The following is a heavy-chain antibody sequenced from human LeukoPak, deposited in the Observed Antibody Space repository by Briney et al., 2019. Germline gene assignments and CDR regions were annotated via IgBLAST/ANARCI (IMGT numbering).Heavy chain of an antibody. V-gene: IGHV4-34*01. D-gene: IGHD2-21*02. CDR3: ARGGAFCGGDCYPDY. CDR1: AGSFSGYY. Sequence: PSETLSLTCAVYAGSFSGYYWSWIRQPPGKGLEWIGKINHSGSTNYNASLKSRVTISVDTSKNQFSLKLSSVTAADTAVYYCARGGAFCGGDCYPDYWGQGTLVTVSS. J-gene: IGHJ4*02. CDR2: INHSGST.